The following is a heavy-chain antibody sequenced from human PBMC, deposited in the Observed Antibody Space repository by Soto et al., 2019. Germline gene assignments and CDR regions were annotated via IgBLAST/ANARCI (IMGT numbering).Heavy chain of an antibody. D-gene: IGHD6-6*01. V-gene: IGHV3-23*01. Sequence: EVQLLESGGGLVQPGGSLRLSCAASGFTFSSYAMSWVRQAPGKGLEWVSAISGSGGSTYYADSVKGRFTISRDNSKNTLYLQMNSLRAEDTAVYYCARNSVAPDYYYYGMDVWDQGTTVTVSS. J-gene: IGHJ6*02. CDR3: ARNSVAPDYYYYGMDV. CDR2: ISGSGGST. CDR1: GFTFSSYA.